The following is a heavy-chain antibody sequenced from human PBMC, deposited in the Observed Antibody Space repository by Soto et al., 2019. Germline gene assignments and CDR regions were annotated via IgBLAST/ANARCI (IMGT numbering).Heavy chain of an antibody. CDR1: GFTFSSYS. CDR3: ARPAYCRIGRCSFDY. V-gene: IGHV3-21*06. D-gene: IGHD2-15*01. CDR2: ISISGSYI. J-gene: IGHJ4*02. Sequence: SGGSLRLSCAASGFTFSSYSMNWVRQAPGKGLEWVSSISISGSYIYYADSVQGRFSVSRDNAKNLLYLHMNRLRAEDTAVYYCARPAYCRIGRCSFDYWGQGS.